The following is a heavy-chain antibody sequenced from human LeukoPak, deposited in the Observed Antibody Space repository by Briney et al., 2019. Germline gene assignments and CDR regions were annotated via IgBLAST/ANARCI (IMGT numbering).Heavy chain of an antibody. CDR3: ARRGNVDTASYWFDP. D-gene: IGHD5-18*01. Sequence: SETLSLTCTVSGYSISSGYYWGWIRPPPGKGLEWIGSIYHSGSTYYNPSLKSRVTISVDTSKNQFSLKLSSVTAADTAVYYCARRGNVDTASYWFDPWGQGTLVTVSS. CDR1: GYSISSGYY. J-gene: IGHJ5*02. CDR2: IYHSGST. V-gene: IGHV4-38-2*02.